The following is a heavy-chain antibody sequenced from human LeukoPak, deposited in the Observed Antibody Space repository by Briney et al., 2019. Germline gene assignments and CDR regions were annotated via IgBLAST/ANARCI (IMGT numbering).Heavy chain of an antibody. CDR2: IYTSGST. V-gene: IGHV4-61*02. D-gene: IGHD2-15*01. J-gene: IGHJ4*02. Sequence: PSQTLSLTCTVSGGSISSGSYYWSWIRQPAGKGLEWIGRIYTSGSTNYNPSLKSRVTISVDTSKNQFSLKLSSVTAADTAVYYCARAPYGSSGGAHFVVWGQGTLVTVSS. CDR3: ARAPYGSSGGAHFVV. CDR1: GGSISSGSYY.